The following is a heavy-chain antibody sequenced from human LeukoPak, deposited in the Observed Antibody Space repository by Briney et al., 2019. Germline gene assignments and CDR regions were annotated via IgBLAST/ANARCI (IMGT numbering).Heavy chain of an antibody. J-gene: IGHJ5*02. CDR1: GFTFSSYS. D-gene: IGHD2-21*02. CDR2: ISSSSSYI. V-gene: IGHV3-21*01. CDR3: ARDRCGGDCP. Sequence: GGSLRLSCAASGFTFSSYSMNWVRQAPGKGLEWVSSISSSSSYIYYADSVKGRFTISRDNAKDSLYLQMNSLRAEDTAVYYCARDRCGGDCPWGQGTLVTVSS.